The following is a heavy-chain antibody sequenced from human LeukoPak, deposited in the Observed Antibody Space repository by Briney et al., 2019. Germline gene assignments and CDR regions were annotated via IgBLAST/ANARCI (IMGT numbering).Heavy chain of an antibody. Sequence: ASVKVSCKASGYTFTSYGISWVRQAPGQGLEWMGWISAYNGNTNYAQKLQGRVTMTTDTSTSTAYMELSSLRSEDTAVYYCASRLPRTTDAFDIWGQGTMVTVSS. CDR1: GYTFTSYG. CDR3: ASRLPRTTDAFDI. CDR2: ISAYNGNT. V-gene: IGHV1-18*01. D-gene: IGHD4-11*01. J-gene: IGHJ3*02.